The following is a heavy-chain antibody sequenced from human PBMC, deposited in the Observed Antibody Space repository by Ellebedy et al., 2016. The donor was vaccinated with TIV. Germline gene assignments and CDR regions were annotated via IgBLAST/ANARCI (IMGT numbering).Heavy chain of an antibody. D-gene: IGHD1-26*01. CDR1: GGSISGSSLY. CDR3: PSEVDAREDYFDY. CDR2: IYYSGST. V-gene: IGHV4-39*02. Sequence: MPSETLSLTCTVSGGSISGSSLYWGWVRQPPGKGLDWIGSIYYSGSTYYNPSLKSRATISVDPSKNQFSLKLTSVTAADTALYYCPSEVDAREDYFDYWGQGVLVTVSS. J-gene: IGHJ4*02.